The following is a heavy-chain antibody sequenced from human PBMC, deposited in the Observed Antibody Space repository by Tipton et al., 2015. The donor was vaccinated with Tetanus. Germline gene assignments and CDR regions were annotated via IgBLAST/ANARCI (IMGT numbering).Heavy chain of an antibody. CDR1: GGSISSGDYS. D-gene: IGHD2/OR15-2a*01. CDR2: IYQTGTT. Sequence: TLSLTCAVSGGSISSGDYSWSWIRKPPGKDLEWIGYIYQTGTTYYNPSLKGRVTISMDRSNTQFSLRLDSLTAADTAVYYCARAAGFLGLTHDFWGRGTLVIVS. V-gene: IGHV4-30-2*01. CDR3: ARAAGFLGLTHDF. J-gene: IGHJ4*02.